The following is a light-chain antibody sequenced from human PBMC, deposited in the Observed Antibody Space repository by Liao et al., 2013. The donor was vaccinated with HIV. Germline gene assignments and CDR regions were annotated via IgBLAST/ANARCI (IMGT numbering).Light chain of an antibody. V-gene: IGLV3-1*01. J-gene: IGLJ2*01. Sequence: SYVLTQPPSVSVSPGQTATITCSGDKLGEKYASWYQQKPGQSPVLVIYEDTKRPSGIPGRFSGSYSGDTATLTISGTQVMDESDYFCQAWDNRAEVVFGGGTKLTVL. CDR1: KLGEKY. CDR3: QAWDNRAEVV. CDR2: EDT.